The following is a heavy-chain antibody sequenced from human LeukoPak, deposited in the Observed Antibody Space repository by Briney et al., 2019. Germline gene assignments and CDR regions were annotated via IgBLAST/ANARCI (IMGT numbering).Heavy chain of an antibody. Sequence: ASVNVSCKASGYTFTSYYMHWVRQAPGQGLEWMGIINPSGGSTSYAQKFQGRVTMTRDTSTSTVYMELSSLRSEDTAVYYCASQTLGPGSYFDYWGQGTLVTVSS. D-gene: IGHD1-26*01. J-gene: IGHJ4*02. V-gene: IGHV1-46*01. CDR3: ASQTLGPGSYFDY. CDR1: GYTFTSYY. CDR2: INPSGGST.